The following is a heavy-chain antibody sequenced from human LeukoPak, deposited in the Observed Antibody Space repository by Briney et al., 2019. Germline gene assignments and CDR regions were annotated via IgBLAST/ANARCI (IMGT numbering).Heavy chain of an antibody. CDR1: GYTFTSYF. D-gene: IGHD7-27*01. V-gene: IGHV1-46*03. CDR3: ARELAGDNYFDY. J-gene: IGHJ4*02. CDR2: INPSDGRA. Sequence: ASVKVSCKTSGYTFTSYFMHWVRQAPGQGLEWMAMINPSDGRANYAQKFQGRVTMTRDTSTGTVYMKLSTLRSEDTAVYYCARELAGDNYFDYWGQGTLVTVSS.